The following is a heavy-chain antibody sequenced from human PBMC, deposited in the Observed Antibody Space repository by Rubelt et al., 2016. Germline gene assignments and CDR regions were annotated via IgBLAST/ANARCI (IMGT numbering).Heavy chain of an antibody. D-gene: IGHD3-10*01. V-gene: IGHV3-30*02. J-gene: IGHJ6*02. Sequence: SVKGRFTISRDNSKNTLYLQMNSLRAEDTAVYYCAKDRARITMVRGVPGYGMDVWGQGTTVTVSS. CDR3: AKDRARITMVRGVPGYGMDV.